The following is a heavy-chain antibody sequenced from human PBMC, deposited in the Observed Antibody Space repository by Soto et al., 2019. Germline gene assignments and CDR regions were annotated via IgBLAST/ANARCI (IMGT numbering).Heavy chain of an antibody. D-gene: IGHD5-18*01. V-gene: IGHV4-4*02. CDR2: IYHSGST. CDR3: ARRRGTAMVDFDY. CDR1: GGSISSSNW. J-gene: IGHJ4*02. Sequence: LSETRSLTCAVSGGSISSSNWWSWVRQPPGKGLEWIGEIYHSGSTNYNPSLKSRVTISVDKSKNQFSLKLSSVTAADTAVYYCARRRGTAMVDFDYWGQGTLVTVSS.